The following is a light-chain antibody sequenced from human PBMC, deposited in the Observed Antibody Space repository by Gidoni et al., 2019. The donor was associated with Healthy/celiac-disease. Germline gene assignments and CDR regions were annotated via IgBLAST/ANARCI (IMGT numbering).Light chain of an antibody. J-gene: IGKJ1*01. Sequence: EIVMTQSTATLSVSPGERATLSCRASQSVSSNLDWYQQKPGQAPRLLIDGASTRATGIPARFSGSGSGTEFTLTISSLQSEDFAVYYCQQYNNWPPWTFGQGTKVEIK. CDR3: QQYNNWPPWT. V-gene: IGKV3-15*01. CDR1: QSVSSN. CDR2: GAS.